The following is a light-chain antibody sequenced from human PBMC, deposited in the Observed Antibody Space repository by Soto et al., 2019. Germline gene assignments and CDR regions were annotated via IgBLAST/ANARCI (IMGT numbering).Light chain of an antibody. Sequence: EIVMTQSPATLSVSPGERATLSCRASQSVSSNLAGYHQKPGQAPRLLIYGASTRAPGIPARFSGSGSGTEFTLTISSLQSEDFAVYYCQQYNNWPPYTFGQGTKLEIK. V-gene: IGKV3-15*01. J-gene: IGKJ2*01. CDR1: QSVSSN. CDR2: GAS. CDR3: QQYNNWPPYT.